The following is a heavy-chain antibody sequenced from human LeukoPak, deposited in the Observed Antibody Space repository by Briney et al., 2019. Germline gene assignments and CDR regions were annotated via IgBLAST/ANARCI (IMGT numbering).Heavy chain of an antibody. V-gene: IGHV1-46*01. J-gene: IGHJ4*02. CDR1: GYTFTNYF. D-gene: IGHD5-12*01. Sequence: ASVKVSCKASGYTFTNYFIHWVRQAPGQGLEWMGIINPSGGSPTYAQKFQGRVTITRDTSTTTVYMELSSLRSEDTAVYYCGRGGYTSYDYWGQGTLVTVSS. CDR3: GRGGYTSYDY. CDR2: INPSGGSP.